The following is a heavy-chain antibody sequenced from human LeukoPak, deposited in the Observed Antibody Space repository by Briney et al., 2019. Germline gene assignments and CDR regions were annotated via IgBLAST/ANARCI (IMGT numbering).Heavy chain of an antibody. D-gene: IGHD5-18*01. CDR2: IYTSGST. J-gene: IGHJ4*02. Sequence: PSETLSLTCTVSGGSISSYYWSWIRQPPGKGLEWIAYIYTSGSTNYNPSLKSRVTMSVDTSKNQFSLKLSSVTAADTAVYYCARELVDTAMVSFDYWGQGTLVTVSS. CDR3: ARELVDTAMVSFDY. CDR1: GGSISSYY. V-gene: IGHV4-4*09.